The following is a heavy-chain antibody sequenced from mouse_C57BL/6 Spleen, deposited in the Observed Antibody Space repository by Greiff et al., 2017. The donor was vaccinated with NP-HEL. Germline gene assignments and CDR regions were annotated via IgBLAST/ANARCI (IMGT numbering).Heavy chain of an antibody. CDR1: GYAFSSSW. CDR3: ARGNYDYGEDY. J-gene: IGHJ2*01. Sequence: QVQLQQSGPELVKPGASVKISCKASGYAFSSSWMNWVKQRPGKGLEWIGRIYPGDGDTNYNGKFKGKATLTADKSSSTAYMQLSSLTSEDSAVSFCARGNYDYGEDYWGQGTTLTVSS. V-gene: IGHV1-82*01. CDR2: IYPGDGDT. D-gene: IGHD2-4*01.